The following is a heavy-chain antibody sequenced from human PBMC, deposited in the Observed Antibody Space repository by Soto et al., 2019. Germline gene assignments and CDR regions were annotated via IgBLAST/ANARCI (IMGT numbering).Heavy chain of an antibody. V-gene: IGHV1-69*06. J-gene: IGHJ5*02. CDR2: IIPMFETT. Sequence: QVHLVQSGAELRKPGSSVKVSCKASGGSFSTSAITWVRQAPGQGLEWMGGIIPMFETTSYAPRFQGRVTIIADKPTNPEYMVVSSLRPEGTAVYCCARGRYGSGSYVSNWFDTWGQGTLVTVSS. D-gene: IGHD3-10*01. CDR1: GGSFSTSA. CDR3: ARGRYGSGSYVSNWFDT.